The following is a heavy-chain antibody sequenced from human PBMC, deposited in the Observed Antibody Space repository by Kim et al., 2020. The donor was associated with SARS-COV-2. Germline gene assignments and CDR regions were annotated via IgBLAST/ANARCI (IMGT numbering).Heavy chain of an antibody. CDR3: ARGGAAGFDP. CDR1: GGSISSYY. Sequence: SETLSLTCTVSGGSISSYYWSWIRQPPGKGLEWIGYIYYSGSTNYNPSLKSRVTISVDTSKNQFSLKLSSVTAADTAVYYFARGGAAGFDPWGQGTLVTVSS. J-gene: IGHJ5*02. V-gene: IGHV4-59*01. D-gene: IGHD6-13*01. CDR2: IYYSGST.